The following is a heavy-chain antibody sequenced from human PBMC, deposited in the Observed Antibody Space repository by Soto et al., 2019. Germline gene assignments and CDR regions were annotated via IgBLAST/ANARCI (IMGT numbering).Heavy chain of an antibody. CDR1: GGSISSGGYY. CDR3: ARAGTVVTSGGAIDY. CDR2: IYYSGST. V-gene: IGHV4-31*03. D-gene: IGHD2-15*01. Sequence: QVQLQESGPGLVKPSQTLSLTCTVSGGSISSGGYYWSWIRQHPGKGLEWIGYIYYSGSTYYNPSLKSRVTISVDTSKNQFALKLSSVTAADTAVYYCARAGTVVTSGGAIDYWGQGTLVTVSS. J-gene: IGHJ4*02.